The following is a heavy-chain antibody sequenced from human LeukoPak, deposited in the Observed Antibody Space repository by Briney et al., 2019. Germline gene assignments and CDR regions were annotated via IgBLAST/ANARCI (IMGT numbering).Heavy chain of an antibody. CDR1: GYSISSGYY. Sequence: PSETLSLTCTVSGYSISSGYYWGWIRQPPGKGLEWIGSIYYSGSTYYNPSLKSRVTISVDTSKNQFSLKLSSVTAADTAVYYCARDPGYCTNGLCDHWGQGTLVTVSS. V-gene: IGHV4-38-2*02. J-gene: IGHJ5*02. CDR3: ARDPGYCTNGLCDH. CDR2: IYYSGST. D-gene: IGHD2-8*01.